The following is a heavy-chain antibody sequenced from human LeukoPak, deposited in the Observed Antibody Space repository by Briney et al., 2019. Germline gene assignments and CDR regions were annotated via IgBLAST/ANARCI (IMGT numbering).Heavy chain of an antibody. V-gene: IGHV4-4*07. D-gene: IGHD2-2*02. Sequence: PSETLSLTCTVSGGSISSYYWSWIRQPAGKGLEWIGRIYTSGSTNYNPFLKSRVTMSVDTSKNQFSLKLSSVTAADTAVYYCARVGPVVPAAIGNSRSMRDGSSLDPWGQGTLVTVSS. J-gene: IGHJ5*02. CDR1: GGSISSYY. CDR2: IYTSGST. CDR3: ARVGPVVPAAIGNSRSMRDGSSLDP.